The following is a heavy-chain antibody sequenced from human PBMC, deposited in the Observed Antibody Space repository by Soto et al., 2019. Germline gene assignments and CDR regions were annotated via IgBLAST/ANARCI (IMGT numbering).Heavy chain of an antibody. CDR1: GGSIIRYY. J-gene: IGHJ4*02. CDR3: ARAGYSYGFGYYYDY. Sequence: SETLSLTCTVSGGSIIRYYCICIRHPPGKGLEWIGNIYYDGTTNYSPSLKSRVTISVDTSNNQFSLRLSSVTAADTAVYYCARAGYSYGFGYYYDYWGQGTLVTVSS. D-gene: IGHD5-18*01. V-gene: IGHV4-59*01. CDR2: IYYDGTT.